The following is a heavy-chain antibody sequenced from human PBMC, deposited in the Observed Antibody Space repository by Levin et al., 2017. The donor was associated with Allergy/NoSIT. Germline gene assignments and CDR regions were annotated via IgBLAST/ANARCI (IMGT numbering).Heavy chain of an antibody. V-gene: IGHV3-66*01. J-gene: IGHJ5*02. CDR2: IYSGGST. CDR1: GFTVSSHY. Sequence: GESLKISCAASGFTVSSHYMSWVRQAPGKGLEWVSVIYSGGSTYYADSVKGRFTISRDNSKNTLYLQMNSLRAEDTAVYYCARDAAHDNWFDPWGQGTLVTVSS. D-gene: IGHD6-25*01. CDR3: ARDAAHDNWFDP.